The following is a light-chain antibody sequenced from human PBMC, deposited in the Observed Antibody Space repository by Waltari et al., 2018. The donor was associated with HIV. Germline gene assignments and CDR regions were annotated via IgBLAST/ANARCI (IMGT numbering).Light chain of an antibody. CDR1: SSNIGSNY. Sequence: QSVLTQPPSASGTPGQRVTFSCSGSSSNIGSNYVYWYQQFPGTAPKLLIYRNNQRPSGVPDRFYGSKSGTSASLAISGLRSEDEADYYCATWDDSLSGWVFGGGTKLTVL. J-gene: IGLJ3*02. CDR3: ATWDDSLSGWV. V-gene: IGLV1-47*01. CDR2: RNN.